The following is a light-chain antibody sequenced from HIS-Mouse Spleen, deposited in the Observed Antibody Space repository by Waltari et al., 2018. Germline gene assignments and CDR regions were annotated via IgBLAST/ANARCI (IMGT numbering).Light chain of an antibody. J-gene: IGKJ1*01. Sequence: DIQMTQSPSSLSASVGDRVTITCRASQSISSYLNWYQQKPGKVPKLLIYAASRLQSGVPSRFSGSGSGTDFTLTISSLQPEDVATYYCQQSYSTPWTFGQGTKVEIK. V-gene: IGKV1-39*01. CDR3: QQSYSTPWT. CDR1: QSISSY. CDR2: AAS.